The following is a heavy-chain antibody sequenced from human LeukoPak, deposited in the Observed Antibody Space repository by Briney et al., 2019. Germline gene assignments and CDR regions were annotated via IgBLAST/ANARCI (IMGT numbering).Heavy chain of an antibody. V-gene: IGHV3-23*01. Sequence: GGSLRLSCAASGFTFSSYAMSWVRQAPGKGLEWVSAISGSGGSTYYADSVKGRFTISRDNSKNTLYLQMNSLRAEDTAVYYCAKDTYDFWSGYYLYWGQGTLVTVSS. CDR2: ISGSGGST. CDR1: GFTFSSYA. J-gene: IGHJ4*02. D-gene: IGHD3-3*01. CDR3: AKDTYDFWSGYYLY.